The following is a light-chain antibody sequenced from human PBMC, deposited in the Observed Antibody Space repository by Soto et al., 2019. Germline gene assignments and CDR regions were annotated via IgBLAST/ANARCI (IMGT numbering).Light chain of an antibody. CDR3: QQYDIFSLT. V-gene: IGKV1-5*03. J-gene: IGKJ4*01. CDR2: KAS. CDR1: QSISSW. Sequence: DIQMTQSPSTLSASVGDRVTITCRASQSISSWLAWYQQKPGKAPKRLIYKASTLESGIPLRFSGGGSGTEFTLTISSLQPDDFATYYCQQYDIFSLTFGGGTKVEVK.